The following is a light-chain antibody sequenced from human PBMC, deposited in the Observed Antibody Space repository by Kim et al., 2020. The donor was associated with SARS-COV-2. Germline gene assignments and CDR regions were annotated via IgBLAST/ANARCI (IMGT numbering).Light chain of an antibody. CDR2: AAS. Sequence: DIQMTQSPSSLSASVGDRVTITCRASQGIRNSLAWYQQKPGKVPKVLIYAASTLQSGVPSRFSGSGSGTDFTLTISSLQPEDVATYYCQKYNSVPYTFGQGTKLEI. V-gene: IGKV1-27*01. J-gene: IGKJ2*01. CDR3: QKYNSVPYT. CDR1: QGIRNS.